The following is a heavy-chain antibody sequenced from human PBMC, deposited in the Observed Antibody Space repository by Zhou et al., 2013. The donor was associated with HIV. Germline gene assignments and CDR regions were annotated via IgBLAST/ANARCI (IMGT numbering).Heavy chain of an antibody. V-gene: IGHV1-69*13. CDR3: ARFFYYDSGAFYPDNEYIPH. CDR2: IITMFDAT. Sequence: QVQLVQSGAEVKKPGSSVKVSCKASGGTFSSYAITWVRQAPGQGLEWMGRIITMFDATDYAQKFQGRLTITADQSTSTVYMELSSLRSEDTAVYFCARFFYYDSGAFYPDNEYIPHWGQGTLVTVSS. J-gene: IGHJ1*01. D-gene: IGHD3-22*01. CDR1: GGTFSSYA.